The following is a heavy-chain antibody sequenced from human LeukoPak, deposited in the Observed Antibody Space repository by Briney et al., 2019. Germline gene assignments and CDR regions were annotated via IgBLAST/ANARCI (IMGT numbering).Heavy chain of an antibody. CDR3: VSWGVEADMAD. Sequence: GGSLRLSCASSAFTFSNHWLAWVRKSPAMGLASVANINPDGSDTYYVDSVKGRFTITRDNAKGSVFLQMNSLRVEETALYHCVSWGVEADMADWGQGTLVTVSS. V-gene: IGHV3-7*01. CDR2: INPDGSDT. J-gene: IGHJ4*02. CDR1: AFTFSNHW. D-gene: IGHD3-10*01.